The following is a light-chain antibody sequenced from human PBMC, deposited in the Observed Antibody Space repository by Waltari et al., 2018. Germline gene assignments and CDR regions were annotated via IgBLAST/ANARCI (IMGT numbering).Light chain of an antibody. Sequence: DVVMTQSPLSLSVTLGQPASISCRSSQSLVSSDGNTYFNWFQQRQGQSPRRLVYKVSNRDSGVPDRFSGSGSGTDFTLRISRVEAEDVGVYYCMQGTHRPWTFGQGTKVEIK. CDR2: KVS. CDR1: QSLVSSDGNTY. J-gene: IGKJ1*01. CDR3: MQGTHRPWT. V-gene: IGKV2-30*01.